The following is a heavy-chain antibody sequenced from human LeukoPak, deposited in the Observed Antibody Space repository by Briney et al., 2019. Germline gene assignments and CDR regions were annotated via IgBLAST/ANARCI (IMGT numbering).Heavy chain of an antibody. J-gene: IGHJ4*02. CDR3: AGGYSSGSFDY. CDR1: GFTFSDYY. V-gene: IGHV3-11*04. CDR2: IGSSGRTI. D-gene: IGHD6-19*01. Sequence: GGSLRLSCAASGFTFSDYYMSWIRQAPGKGLEWVSYIGSSGRTIYYADSVKGRFTISRDNAKNSLYLQMNSLRAEDTAVYYCAGGYSSGSFDYWGQGTLVTVSS.